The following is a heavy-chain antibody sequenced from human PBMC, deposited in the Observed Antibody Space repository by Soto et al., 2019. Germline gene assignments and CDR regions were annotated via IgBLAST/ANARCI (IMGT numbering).Heavy chain of an antibody. CDR3: VEDLIAKNGVWEAFDM. V-gene: IGHV3-48*02. J-gene: IGHJ3*02. CDR1: GLTLSTSS. D-gene: IGHD2-8*01. Sequence: GSLRLSCAASGLTLSTSSMNWVRQAPGKGLEWISYIRRHTSVTAYAESVKGRFTISRDSAKNSLYLQMDSLRDEDTAVYYCVEDLIAKNGVWEAFDMWGRGTKVTVSS. CDR2: IRRHTSVT.